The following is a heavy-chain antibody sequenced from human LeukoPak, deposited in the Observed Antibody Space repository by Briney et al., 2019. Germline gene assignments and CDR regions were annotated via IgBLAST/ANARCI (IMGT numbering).Heavy chain of an antibody. D-gene: IGHD3-9*01. V-gene: IGHV1-2*02. J-gene: IGHJ6*03. CDR2: INPNSGGT. CDR1: GYTFTGYY. CDR3: ARERVLRYFDWLGSYYYMDV. Sequence: ASVKVSCKASGYTFTGYYMHWVRQAPGQGLEWMGWINPNSGGTNYAQKFQGRVTMTRDTSISTAYMELSRLRSDDTAVYYCARERVLRYFDWLGSYYYMDVWGKGTTATVSS.